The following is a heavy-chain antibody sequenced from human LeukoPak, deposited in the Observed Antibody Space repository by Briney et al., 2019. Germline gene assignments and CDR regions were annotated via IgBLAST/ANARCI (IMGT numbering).Heavy chain of an antibody. D-gene: IGHD1-26*01. CDR3: AKENPLWELTTGMDV. CDR1: GFTISSNA. CDR2: ISGSGGST. J-gene: IGHJ6*02. V-gene: IGHV3-23*01. Sequence: GGSLRLSCAASGFTISSNAMSWVRQAPGKGLEWVSAISGSGGSTYYADSVKGRFTISRDNSKNTLYLQMNSLRAEDTAVYYCAKENPLWELTTGMDVWGQGTTVTVSS.